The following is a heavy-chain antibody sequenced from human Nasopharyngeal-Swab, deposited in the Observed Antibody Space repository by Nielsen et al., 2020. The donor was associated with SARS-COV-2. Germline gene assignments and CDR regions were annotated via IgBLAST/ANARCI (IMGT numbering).Heavy chain of an antibody. V-gene: IGHV7-4-1*02. D-gene: IGHD1-1*01. CDR2: ISTKTGAP. Sequence: ASVKVSCKASGYTFTSNVLNWVRHAPGQGPEYIGWISTKTGAPTYAPAFTGRFVISLDTSVSTTYLQISSLKADDTAVYYCARENQEYANIWIDYWGQGTQVTVSS. CDR3: ARENQEYANIWIDY. J-gene: IGHJ4*02. CDR1: GYTFTSNV.